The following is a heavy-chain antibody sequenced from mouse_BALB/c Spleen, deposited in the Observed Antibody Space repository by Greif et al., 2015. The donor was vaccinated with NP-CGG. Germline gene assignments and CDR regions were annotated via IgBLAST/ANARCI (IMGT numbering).Heavy chain of an antibody. D-gene: IGHD2-10*01. CDR1: GFTFSSYG. Sequence: EVMLVESGGGLVQPGGSLKLSCAASGFTFSSYGMSWVRQTPDKRLELVATINSNGGSTYYPDSVKGRFTISRDNAKNTLYLQMSSLESEDTAMYYCARASAYYGKGWFAYWGQGTLVTVSA. CDR3: ARASAYYGKGWFAY. J-gene: IGHJ3*01. V-gene: IGHV5-6-3*01. CDR2: INSNGGST.